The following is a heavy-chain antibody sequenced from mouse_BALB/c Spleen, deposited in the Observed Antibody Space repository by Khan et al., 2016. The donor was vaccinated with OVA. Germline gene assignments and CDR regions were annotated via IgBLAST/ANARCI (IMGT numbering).Heavy chain of an antibody. CDR2: IWSGGST. J-gene: IGHJ3*01. CDR1: GFSLTNYG. Sequence: QVQLKQSGPGLVQPSQSLSITCTVSGFSLTNYGVHWVRQSPGKGLEWLGLIWSGGSTDYNAAFISRLSISKDNSKSQVFFKMNSLQANDTAIYYCARNYDYDEGLAYWGQGTLVTVSA. CDR3: ARNYDYDEGLAY. D-gene: IGHD2-4*01. V-gene: IGHV2-2*02.